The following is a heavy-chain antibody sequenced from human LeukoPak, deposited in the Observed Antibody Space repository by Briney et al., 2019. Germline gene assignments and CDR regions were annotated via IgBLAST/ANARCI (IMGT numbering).Heavy chain of an antibody. CDR3: AKDLRITIFGVVIRPDAFDI. D-gene: IGHD3-3*01. CDR2: ISGSGGST. V-gene: IGHV3-23*01. Sequence: GGSLRLSCAASGFTFSSYSMNWVRQAPGKGLEWVSVISGSGGSTYYADSVKGRFTISRDNSKNTLYLQMNSLRAEDTAVYYCAKDLRITIFGVVIRPDAFDIWGQGTMVTVSS. J-gene: IGHJ3*02. CDR1: GFTFSSYS.